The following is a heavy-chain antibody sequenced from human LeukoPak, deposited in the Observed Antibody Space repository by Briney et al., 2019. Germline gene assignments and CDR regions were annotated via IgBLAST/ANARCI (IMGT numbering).Heavy chain of an antibody. V-gene: IGHV4-39*01. D-gene: IGHD6-13*01. Sequence: PSETLSLTCTVSGGSIISSSYYWVWIRQPPGKGLERIGNTHSSGTTHYDPSLRSRVTISLDMSKNQFSLTLTSVTATDTAVYYCARRIGGSSRSDYWGQGTLVSVSS. CDR2: THSSGTT. CDR1: GGSIISSSYY. CDR3: ARRIGGSSRSDY. J-gene: IGHJ4*02.